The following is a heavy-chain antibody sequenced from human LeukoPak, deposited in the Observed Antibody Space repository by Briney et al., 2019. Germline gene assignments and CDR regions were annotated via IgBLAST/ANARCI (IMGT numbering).Heavy chain of an antibody. CDR1: GFTFATYW. Sequence: GGPLRLSCEASGFTFATYWMSWVRQAPGKGPEWVACIKPDGTETHYVDSVKGRFTISRDNARNSLHLQMNSLRAEDTAVYYCASLEYWGGPDYWGQGTLVTVSS. V-gene: IGHV3-7*01. CDR3: ASLEYWGGPDY. CDR2: IKPDGTET. D-gene: IGHD7-27*01. J-gene: IGHJ4*02.